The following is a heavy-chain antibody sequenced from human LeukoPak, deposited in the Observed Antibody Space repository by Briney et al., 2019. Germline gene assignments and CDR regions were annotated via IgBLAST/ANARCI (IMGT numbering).Heavy chain of an antibody. V-gene: IGHV3-23*01. CDR3: AKDTSYYYDSSGYFDY. CDR2: ISGSGGST. CDR1: GFTVSRSS. Sequence: PGGSLRLSCAASGFTVSRSSMNWVRQAPGKGLEWVSAISGSGGSTYYADSVKGRFTISRDNSKNTLYLQMNSLRAEDTAVYYCAKDTSYYYDSSGYFDYWGQGTLVTVSS. D-gene: IGHD3-22*01. J-gene: IGHJ4*02.